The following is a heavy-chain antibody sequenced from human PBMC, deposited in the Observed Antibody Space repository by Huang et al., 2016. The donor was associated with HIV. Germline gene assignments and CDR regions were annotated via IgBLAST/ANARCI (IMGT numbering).Heavy chain of an antibody. D-gene: IGHD5-12*01. J-gene: IGHJ6*03. V-gene: IGHV4-61*09. CDR3: ARARRDGYNLGYYYLDV. Sequence: QVQLQESGPGLVKPSQTLSLTCTVSGASIRSGSDYWTWIRQPAGRGPEWLGQISAGGSTNNSPSLRSRVTISRDTSKRQFSLHWSSVTAADTALYFCARARRDGYNLGYYYLDVWGKGTTVTVS. CDR1: GASIRSGSDY. CDR2: ISAGGST.